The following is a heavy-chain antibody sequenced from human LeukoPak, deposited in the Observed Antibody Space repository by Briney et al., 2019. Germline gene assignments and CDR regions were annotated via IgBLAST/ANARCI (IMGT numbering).Heavy chain of an antibody. V-gene: IGHV3-7*01. D-gene: IGHD3-22*01. Sequence: GGSLRLSCAASGFTFSSYWMSWVRQAPGKGLEWVANIKQDGSEKYYVDSVKGRFTISRDNAKNSLYLQMNSLRAEDTAVYYCASDNYYDSSGYYYEYFQHWGQGTLVTVSS. CDR1: GFTFSSYW. CDR3: ASDNYYDSSGYYYEYFQH. J-gene: IGHJ1*01. CDR2: IKQDGSEK.